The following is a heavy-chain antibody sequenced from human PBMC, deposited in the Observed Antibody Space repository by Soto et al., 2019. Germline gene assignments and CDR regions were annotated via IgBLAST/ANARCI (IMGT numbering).Heavy chain of an antibody. CDR1: GFTFSSYG. D-gene: IGHD6-19*01. CDR3: ASDSSGGIKDFDS. Sequence: EVQLVESGGDLVQPGRSLRLSCAGSGFTFSSYGMIWVRQAPGKGLEWVASINQDGREKHYVDSVKGRFTISRDNAKNSLYLQLSSLRVEDTAVYYCASDSSGGIKDFDSWGQGTLVTVSS. V-gene: IGHV3-7*01. J-gene: IGHJ4*02. CDR2: INQDGREK.